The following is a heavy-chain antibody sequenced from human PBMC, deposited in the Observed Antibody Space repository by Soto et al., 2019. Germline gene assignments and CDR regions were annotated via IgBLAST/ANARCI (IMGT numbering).Heavy chain of an antibody. CDR2: ISGSGGST. J-gene: IGHJ4*02. D-gene: IGHD4-17*01. V-gene: IGHV3-23*01. CDR3: AKDLGYGDYGLTYFDY. Sequence: GGSLRLSCEASGFTFSSYAMSWVRQAPGKGLEWDSGISGSGGSTYYADSVKGRFTISRDNSKKKLYLQMNSLRAEDTAVYYCAKDLGYGDYGLTYFDYWGQGTLVTVSS. CDR1: GFTFSSYA.